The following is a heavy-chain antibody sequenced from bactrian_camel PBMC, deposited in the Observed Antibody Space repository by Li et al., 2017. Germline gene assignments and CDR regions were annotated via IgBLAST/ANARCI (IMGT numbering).Heavy chain of an antibody. CDR2: INRGGDST. D-gene: IGHD6*01. CDR3: ATISSDGSWSNSFCPLEFAY. V-gene: IGHV3S25*01. Sequence: QLVESGGGLVQPGGSLRLSCTVSGFTFRNYVMDWVRQAPGKGLEWVSGINRGGDSTDYADSVKGRFTMFRDNAKNTVYLQMNSLQPEDTAMYHCATISSDGSWSNSFCPLEFAYWGYGTQVTVS. CDR1: GFTFRNYV. J-gene: IGHJ6*01.